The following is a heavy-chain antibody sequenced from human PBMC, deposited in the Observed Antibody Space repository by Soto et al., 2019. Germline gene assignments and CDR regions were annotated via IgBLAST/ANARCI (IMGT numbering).Heavy chain of an antibody. V-gene: IGHV1-8*01. Sequence: ASVKVSCKASGYTFTSYDINWVRQATGQGLEWMGWMNPNSGNTGYAQKFQGRVTMTRNTSISTAYMELSSLRSEDTAVYYCARGGGYCSSTSCDPFYYYYYYMDGWGKGTTVTVSS. CDR1: GYTFTSYD. D-gene: IGHD2-2*01. J-gene: IGHJ6*03. CDR3: ARGGGYCSSTSCDPFYYYYYYMDG. CDR2: MNPNSGNT.